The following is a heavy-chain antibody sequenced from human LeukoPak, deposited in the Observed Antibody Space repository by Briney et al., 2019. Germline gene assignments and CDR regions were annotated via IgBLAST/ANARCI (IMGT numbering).Heavy chain of an antibody. CDR1: GFTFRHYA. CDR3: AKDAERGFDFSNSLQS. D-gene: IGHD4-11*01. Sequence: PGGSLRLSCTTSGFTFRHYAMHWVRQAPGKGLEWVAVIWNDGSDKYYGDSVKGRFTISRDNSKKTVYLQLSSLRVEDTAVYYCAKDAERGFDFSNSLQSWGQGTLVTVSS. V-gene: IGHV3-33*06. CDR2: IWNDGSDK. J-gene: IGHJ4*02.